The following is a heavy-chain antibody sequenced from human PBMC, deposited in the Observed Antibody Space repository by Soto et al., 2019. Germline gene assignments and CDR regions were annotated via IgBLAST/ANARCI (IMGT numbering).Heavy chain of an antibody. CDR3: ARDAPYCSGGSCYSVYFQH. J-gene: IGHJ1*01. Sequence: ASVKVSCKASGYTFTSYAMHWVRQAPGQRLEWMGWINAGNSNTKYSQKFQGRVTITRDTSASTAYMELSSLRSEDTAVYYCARDAPYCSGGSCYSVYFQHWGQGTLVTVSS. V-gene: IGHV1-3*01. CDR1: GYTFTSYA. D-gene: IGHD2-15*01. CDR2: INAGNSNT.